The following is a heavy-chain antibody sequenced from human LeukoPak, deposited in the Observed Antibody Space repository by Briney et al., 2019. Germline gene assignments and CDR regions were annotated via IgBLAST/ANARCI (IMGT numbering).Heavy chain of an antibody. CDR1: GGSISSSNW. J-gene: IGHJ4*02. D-gene: IGHD6-13*01. CDR3: ARGRGSSSWYTFDY. V-gene: IGHV4-4*02. CDR2: INHSGST. Sequence: SETLSLTCAVSGGSISSSNWWSWVRQPPGKGLEWIGEINHSGSTNYNPSLKSRVTISVDTSKNQFSLKLSSVTAADTAVYYCARGRGSSSWYTFDYWGQGTLVTVSS.